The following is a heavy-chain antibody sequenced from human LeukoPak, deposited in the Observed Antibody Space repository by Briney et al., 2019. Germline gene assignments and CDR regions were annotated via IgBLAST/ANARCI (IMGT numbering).Heavy chain of an antibody. J-gene: IGHJ4*02. V-gene: IGHV1-69*06. Sequence: GASVKVSCKASGGTFSSYAISWVRQAPGQGLEWMGGIIPIFGTANYAQKFQGRVTITADKSTSTAYMELSSLRSEDTAVYYCAREADCSGTSCYSQFLDYWGQGTLVTVSS. CDR1: GGTFSSYA. CDR2: IIPIFGTA. CDR3: AREADCSGTSCYSQFLDY. D-gene: IGHD2-2*01.